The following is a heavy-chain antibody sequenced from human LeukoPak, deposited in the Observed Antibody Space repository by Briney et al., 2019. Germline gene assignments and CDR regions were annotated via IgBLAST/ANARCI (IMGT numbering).Heavy chain of an antibody. V-gene: IGHV3-33*01. Sequence: GGSLRLSCAASGFTFSNYGMHWVRQAPGKGLEWMTTIWYDGNNKYYADSVKGRFSISRDNSKNTLYLQMNSLRAEDTAVYYCARGRGAHFDYWGQGTLVTVSS. D-gene: IGHD4/OR15-4a*01. CDR2: IWYDGNNK. CDR3: ARGRGAHFDY. CDR1: GFTFSNYG. J-gene: IGHJ4*02.